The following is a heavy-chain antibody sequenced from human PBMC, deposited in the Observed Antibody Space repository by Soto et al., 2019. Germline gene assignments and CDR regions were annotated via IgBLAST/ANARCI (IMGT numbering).Heavy chain of an antibody. CDR1: GGSISSYY. V-gene: IGHV4-59*01. Sequence: SLTCTVSGGSISSYYWSWIRQPPVKGLEWIGYIYYSGSTNYNPSLKSRVTISVDTSKNQFSLKLSSVTAADTAVYYCARDRDPPHMTTVTNWYFDLWGRGTLVTVSS. CDR3: ARDRDPPHMTTVTNWYFDL. CDR2: IYYSGST. D-gene: IGHD4-17*01. J-gene: IGHJ2*01.